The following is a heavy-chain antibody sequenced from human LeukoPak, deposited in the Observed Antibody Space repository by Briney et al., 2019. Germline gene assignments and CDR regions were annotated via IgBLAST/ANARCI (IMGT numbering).Heavy chain of an antibody. CDR2: IKQDGSEK. J-gene: IGHJ4*02. D-gene: IGHD5-24*01. CDR1: GFTFSRFC. V-gene: IGHV3-7*01. Sequence: GGSLRLSCAASGFTFSRFCTTWVRQAPGKGLEWVATIKQDGSEKNYVDSVKGRFTISRDNAKNSLDLQMNSPRAEDTAVYYCMTCRVDYWGQGTLVTVSS. CDR3: MTCRVDY.